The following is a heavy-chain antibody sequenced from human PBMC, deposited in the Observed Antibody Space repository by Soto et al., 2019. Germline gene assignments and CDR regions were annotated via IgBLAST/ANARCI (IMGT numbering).Heavy chain of an antibody. CDR1: GYTFTSYG. Sequence: ASVKVSCKASGYTFTSYGISWVRQAPGQGLEWMGWISAYNGNTNYAQKLQGRVTMTTDTSTSTAYMELRSLRSDDTAVYYCARGVMITFGGVIDDYWGQGTLVTVSS. V-gene: IGHV1-18*01. J-gene: IGHJ4*02. CDR2: ISAYNGNT. D-gene: IGHD3-16*02. CDR3: ARGVMITFGGVIDDY.